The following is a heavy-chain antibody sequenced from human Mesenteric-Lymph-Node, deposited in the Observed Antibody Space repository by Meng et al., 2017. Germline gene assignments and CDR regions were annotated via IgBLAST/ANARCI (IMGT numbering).Heavy chain of an antibody. J-gene: IGHJ6*02. V-gene: IGHV4-61*02. CDR3: ARVNCGGDCLYYYRMDV. Sequence: LRLSCTVSGGSISSDYSFWTWIRQPAGKGLEWLGRIDASGITNYNPSLKSRVTISVDTSHNQFSLELTSVTAADTAVYYCARVNCGGDCLYYYRMDVWGQGTTVTVSS. CDR2: IDASGIT. D-gene: IGHD2-21*02. CDR1: GGSISSDYSF.